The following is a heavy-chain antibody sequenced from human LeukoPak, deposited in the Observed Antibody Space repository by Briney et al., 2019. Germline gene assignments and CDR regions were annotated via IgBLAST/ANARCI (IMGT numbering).Heavy chain of an antibody. V-gene: IGHV3-21*01. J-gene: IGHJ6*03. CDR3: AREHNMGYYYDSSCYYGGYFYYYMDV. CDR1: GFTFSSYS. D-gene: IGHD3-22*01. CDR2: ISSSSSYI. Sequence: GGSLRLSCAASGFTFSSYSMNWVRQAPGKGLEWVSSISSSSSYIYYADSVKGRFTISRDNAKNSLYLQMNSLRAEDTAVYYCAREHNMGYYYDSSCYYGGYFYYYMDVWGKGTTVTVSS.